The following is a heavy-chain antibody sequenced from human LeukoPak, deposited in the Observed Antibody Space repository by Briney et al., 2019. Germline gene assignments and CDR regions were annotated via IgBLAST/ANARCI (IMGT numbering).Heavy chain of an antibody. CDR1: GYTFTVYS. V-gene: IGHV1-2*02. D-gene: IGHD3-9*01. CDR2: INPNSGGT. J-gene: IGHJ4*02. CDR3: AKGHTDDWYYFDS. Sequence: ASVKVSCKASGYTFTVYSMHWVRQAPGQGLEWMAWINPNSGGTNYAQKFQGRVTMTRDTSVSTAYMELSRLRSDDTAVYYCAKGHTDDWYYFDSWGPGTLVTVSS.